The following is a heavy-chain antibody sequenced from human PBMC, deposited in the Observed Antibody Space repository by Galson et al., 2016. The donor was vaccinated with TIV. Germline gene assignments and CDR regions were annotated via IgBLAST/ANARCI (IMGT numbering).Heavy chain of an antibody. CDR3: ARDRGTAKHFDH. Sequence: QSGAEVKKPGASVKVSCKAPRNDFIYHAMHWVRQAPGQRLEWMGWINAGNGNTKYSEKFQGRVTITRDTSASTGYMELSSLTSEDTAVYYCARDRGTAKHFDHWGQGTLVTVSS. V-gene: IGHV1-3*01. D-gene: IGHD5-18*01. CDR1: RNDFIYHA. J-gene: IGHJ4*02. CDR2: INAGNGNT.